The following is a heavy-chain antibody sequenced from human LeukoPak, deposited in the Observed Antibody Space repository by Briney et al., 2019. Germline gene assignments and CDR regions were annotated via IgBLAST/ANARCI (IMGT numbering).Heavy chain of an antibody. J-gene: IGHJ6*02. V-gene: IGHV4-59*01. CDR2: IYYSGST. D-gene: IGHD6-13*01. CDR3: ARYSSSWPHYYYGMDV. Sequence: SETLSLTCTVSGGSISSYYWSWIRQPPGKGLEWIGYIYYSGSTNNNPSLKSRVTISVDTSKNQFSLKLSSVTAADTAVYYCARYSSSWPHYYYGMDVWGQGTTVTVSS. CDR1: GGSISSYY.